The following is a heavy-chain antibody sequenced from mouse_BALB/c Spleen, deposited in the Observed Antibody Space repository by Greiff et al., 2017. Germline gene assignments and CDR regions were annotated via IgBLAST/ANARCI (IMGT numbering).Heavy chain of an antibody. Sequence: EVQLQESGPGLVKPSQSLSLTCTVTGYSITSDYAWNWIRQFPGNKLEWMGYISYSGSTSYNPSLKSRISITRDTSKNQFFLQLNSVTTEDTATYYCAGDYYGSSPFAYWGQGTLVTVSA. V-gene: IGHV3-2*02. CDR2: ISYSGST. J-gene: IGHJ3*01. CDR1: GYSITSDYA. CDR3: AGDYYGSSPFAY. D-gene: IGHD1-1*01.